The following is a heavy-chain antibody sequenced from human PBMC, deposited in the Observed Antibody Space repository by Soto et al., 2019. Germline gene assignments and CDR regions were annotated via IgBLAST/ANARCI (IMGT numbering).Heavy chain of an antibody. V-gene: IGHV3-23*01. D-gene: IGHD2-15*01. CDR3: AKTRTEKVVVGVSVGAFDI. J-gene: IGHJ3*02. Sequence: EVQLLESGGGLVQPGGSLRLSCAASGFTFSSYVMSWVRQAPGKGLEWVSAISGSGGSTYYADSVKGRFTISRDNSKNTLYLQMNSLRAEDTAVYYCAKTRTEKVVVGVSVGAFDIWGQGTMVTVSS. CDR1: GFTFSSYV. CDR2: ISGSGGST.